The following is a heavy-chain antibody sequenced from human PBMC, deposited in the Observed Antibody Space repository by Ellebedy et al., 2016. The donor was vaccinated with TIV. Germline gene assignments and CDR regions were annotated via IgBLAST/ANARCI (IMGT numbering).Heavy chain of an antibody. J-gene: IGHJ4*02. CDR2: IYYSGST. CDR1: GGSISSYY. V-gene: IGHV4-59*01. CDR3: ARVGSGKADGYYFDY. Sequence: GSLRLSXTVSGGSISSYYWSWIRQPPGKGLEWIGYIYYSGSTNYNPSLKSRVTISVDTSKNQFSLKLSSVTAADTAVYYCARVGSGKADGYYFDYWGQGTLVTVSS. D-gene: IGHD2-15*01.